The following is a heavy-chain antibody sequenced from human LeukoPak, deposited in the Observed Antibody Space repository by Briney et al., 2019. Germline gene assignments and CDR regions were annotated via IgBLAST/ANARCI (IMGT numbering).Heavy chain of an antibody. J-gene: IGHJ4*02. CDR2: INHSGST. D-gene: IGHD1-26*01. CDR1: GGSFSGYY. CDR3: ARRIRWEYYFDY. Sequence: SETLSLTCAVYGGSFSGYYWSWIRQPPGKGLEWIGEINHSGSTNYNPSLKSRVTISVDTSKNQFSLKLSSVTAADTAVYYCARRIRWEYYFDYWGQGTLVTVSS. V-gene: IGHV4-34*01.